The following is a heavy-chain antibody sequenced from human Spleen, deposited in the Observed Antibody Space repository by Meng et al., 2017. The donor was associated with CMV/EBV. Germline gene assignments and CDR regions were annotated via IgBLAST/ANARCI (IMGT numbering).Heavy chain of an antibody. V-gene: IGHV1-8*01. Sequence: ASVKVSCKASGYTFTSYDINWVRQATGQGLEWMGWMNPNSGNTGYAQKFQGRVTMTRNTSITTAYMELSSLRSEDTAVSSCARASDCSDTSCYYFDYWGQGALVTVSS. D-gene: IGHD2-2*01. J-gene: IGHJ4*02. CDR3: ARASDCSDTSCYYFDY. CDR1: GYTFTSYD. CDR2: MNPNSGNT.